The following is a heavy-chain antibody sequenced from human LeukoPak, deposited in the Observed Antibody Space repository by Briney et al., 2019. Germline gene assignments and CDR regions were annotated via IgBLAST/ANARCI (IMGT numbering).Heavy chain of an antibody. D-gene: IGHD5-12*01. CDR2: INPNSGGT. V-gene: IGHV1-2*06. J-gene: IGHJ4*02. CDR3: ARSGGRSGYMFDY. CDR1: GYTFTGYY. Sequence: ASVKVSCKASGYTFTGYYMHWVRQAPGQGLEWMGRINPNSGGTNYAQKFQGRVTMTRDTSISTAYMELSRLRSDDTAVYYCARSGGRSGYMFDYWGQGTLVTVSS.